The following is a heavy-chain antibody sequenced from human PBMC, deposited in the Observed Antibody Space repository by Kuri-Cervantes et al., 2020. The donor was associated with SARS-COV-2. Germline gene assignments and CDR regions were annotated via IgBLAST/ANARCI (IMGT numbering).Heavy chain of an antibody. Sequence: ASPKLASKAPGYTLTSNAMKWVRQAPGQGLEWMGWINTNTGNPTYAQGFTGRFILPLDTSVSTAYLRISSLKAEDTAVYYCASPEIYDFWSGYYTTYYYSYLDVWGKGITVTVSS. V-gene: IGHV7-4-1*02. J-gene: IGHJ6*03. CDR2: INTNTGNP. CDR1: GYTLTSNA. D-gene: IGHD3-3*01. CDR3: ASPEIYDFWSGYYTTYYYSYLDV.